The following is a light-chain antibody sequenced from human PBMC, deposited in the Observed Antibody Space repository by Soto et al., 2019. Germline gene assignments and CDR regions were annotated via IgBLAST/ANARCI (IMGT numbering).Light chain of an antibody. V-gene: IGLV2-14*01. CDR3: CSYSTSSALPYV. CDR2: DVS. J-gene: IGLJ1*01. Sequence: QSALTQPASVSGSPGQSITISCTGTNNDVGDYNYVSWYQQYPGKAPKLIIYDVSTRPSGVSGRFAGSKSGNTASLTISGLQPEDEAYYYCCSYSTSSALPYVFGTGTKVPS. CDR1: NNDVGDYNY.